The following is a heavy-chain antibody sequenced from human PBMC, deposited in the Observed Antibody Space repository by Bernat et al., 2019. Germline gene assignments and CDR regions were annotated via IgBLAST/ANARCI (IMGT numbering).Heavy chain of an antibody. V-gene: IGHV3-7*01. Sequence: EVQLVESGEGLAKPGGPLRISCAAPGLIFVGFWLIWFGQAPGKGLEWVANIKQDGSEKYYVDSLKGRFTISRDNAENSLYLQMNSLRAEDTAVYYCARGKMGDYWGQGTLVTVSS. CDR1: GLIFVGFW. D-gene: IGHD5-24*01. J-gene: IGHJ4*02. CDR2: IKQDGSEK. CDR3: ARGKMGDY.